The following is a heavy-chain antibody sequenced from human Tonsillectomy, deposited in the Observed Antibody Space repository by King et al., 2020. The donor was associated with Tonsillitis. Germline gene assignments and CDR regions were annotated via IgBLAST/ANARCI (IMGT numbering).Heavy chain of an antibody. D-gene: IGHD3-10*01. Sequence: VQLVESGGGLVQPGRSLRLSCAASGFSIDGYAMNWVRQAPGKGLEWVAAINWNSGSLGYADSVKGRFTISRDNAKNSLYLQMNSLRPEDTALYYCAKARGEGIYYTIDVWGQGTTVTVSS. V-gene: IGHV3-9*01. CDR3: AKARGEGIYYTIDV. CDR1: GFSIDGYA. J-gene: IGHJ6*02. CDR2: INWNSGSL.